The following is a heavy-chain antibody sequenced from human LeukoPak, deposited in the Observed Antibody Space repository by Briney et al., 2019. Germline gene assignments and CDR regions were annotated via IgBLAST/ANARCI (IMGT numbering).Heavy chain of an antibody. J-gene: IGHJ3*01. CDR2: IYSGVNT. CDR1: GFTVSINY. D-gene: IGHD3-22*01. V-gene: IGHV3-66*01. Sequence: GGSLRLFCAVSGFTVSINYMSWVRQAPGKGLEWVSFIYSGVNTYYADSVKGRFTISRDNSKNTLYLQMKSLRAEDTAVYYCARTYYYYGSSGYVDAFDVWGQGTMVTVSS. CDR3: ARTYYYYGSSGYVDAFDV.